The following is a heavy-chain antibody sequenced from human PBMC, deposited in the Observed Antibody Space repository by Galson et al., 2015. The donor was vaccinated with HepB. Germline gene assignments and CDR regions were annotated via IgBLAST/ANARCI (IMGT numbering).Heavy chain of an antibody. CDR2: IIPILGIA. Sequence: SVKVSCKASGGTFSSYTISWVRQAPGQGLEWMGRIIPILGIANYAQKFQGRVTITADKSTSTAYMELSSLRSEDTAVYYCARVENLDCSSTSCYMFWGQGTLVTVSS. V-gene: IGHV1-69*02. CDR1: GGTFSSYT. D-gene: IGHD2-2*02. J-gene: IGHJ4*02. CDR3: ARVENLDCSSTSCYMF.